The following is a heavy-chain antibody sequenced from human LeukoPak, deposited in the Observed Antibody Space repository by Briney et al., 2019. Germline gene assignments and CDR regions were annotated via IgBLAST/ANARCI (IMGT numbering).Heavy chain of an antibody. J-gene: IGHJ4*02. CDR2: INPNSGGT. V-gene: IGHV1-2*06. CDR1: GYTFTGYY. Sequence: ASVKVSCKASGYTFTGYYMHWVRQAPGQGLEWMGRINPNSGGTNYAQKFQGRVTMTRDTSISTAYMELSRLRSDDTAVYYCARDPTPSTVTTKGLHFDYWGQGTLVTVSS. D-gene: IGHD4-17*01. CDR3: ARDPTPSTVTTKGLHFDY.